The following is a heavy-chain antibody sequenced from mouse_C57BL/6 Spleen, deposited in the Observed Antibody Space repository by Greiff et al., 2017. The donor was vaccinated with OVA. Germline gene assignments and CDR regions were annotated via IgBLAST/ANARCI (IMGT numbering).Heavy chain of an antibody. Sequence: QVQLKQSGPELVKPGASVKLSCKASGYTFTSYDINWVKQRPGQGLEWIGWIYPRDGSTKYTEKFKGKATLTVDTSSSTAYMELHSLTSEDSAVYFCARSGAIYDGNYEGYAMDYWGQGTSVTVSS. J-gene: IGHJ4*01. V-gene: IGHV1-85*01. CDR1: GYTFTSYD. CDR3: ARSGAIYDGNYEGYAMDY. CDR2: IYPRDGST. D-gene: IGHD2-1*01.